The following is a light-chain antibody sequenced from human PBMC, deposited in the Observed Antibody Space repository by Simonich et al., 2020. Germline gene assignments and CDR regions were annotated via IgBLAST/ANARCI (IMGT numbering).Light chain of an antibody. Sequence: QSALTQPSSVSGSPGQSITISCSGTSSDVGCYNYVSWYQQHPGKAPKLMIYDVSKRPSGGSNRVSGSKSGNTASLTISGLQAEDEADYYCSSYTSGSTWVFGGGTKLTVL. CDR1: SSDVGCYNY. J-gene: IGLJ3*02. V-gene: IGLV2-14*01. CDR3: SSYTSGSTWV. CDR2: DVS.